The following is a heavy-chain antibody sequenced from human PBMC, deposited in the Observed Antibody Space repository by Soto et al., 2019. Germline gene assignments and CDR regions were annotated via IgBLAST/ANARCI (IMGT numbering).Heavy chain of an antibody. D-gene: IGHD5-12*01. V-gene: IGHV1-69*12. Sequence: QVQLVQSGAEVKKPGSSVKVSCKASGGTFSSYAISWVRQAPGQGLEWMGGIIPIFGTANYAQKFQGRVTIPAYDSTSTSYMELSSLRSEDTAVYYCARVGKTYEPTYYYYGMDVWGQGTTVTVSS. CDR1: GGTFSSYA. CDR3: ARVGKTYEPTYYYYGMDV. CDR2: IIPIFGTA. J-gene: IGHJ6*02.